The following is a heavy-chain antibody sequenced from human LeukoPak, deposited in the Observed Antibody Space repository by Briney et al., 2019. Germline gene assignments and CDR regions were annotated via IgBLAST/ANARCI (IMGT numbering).Heavy chain of an antibody. CDR1: GYTFTGYY. CDR2: INPNSGGT. J-gene: IGHJ6*03. CDR3: ARDGELFSYYYYYMDV. V-gene: IGHV1-2*02. D-gene: IGHD3-10*01. Sequence: ASVKVSCKASGYTFTGYYMHWVRQAPGQGLEWMGWINPNSGGTNYAQKFQGRVTMTRDTSISTAYMELSRLRSDDTAVYYCARDGELFSYYYYYMDVWGKGTMVTVSS.